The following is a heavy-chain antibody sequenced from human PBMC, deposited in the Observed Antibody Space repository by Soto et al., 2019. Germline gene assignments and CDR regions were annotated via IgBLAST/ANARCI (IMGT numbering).Heavy chain of an antibody. CDR2: IIPMLRSA. Sequence: QVQLVQSGAEVKKPGSSVKVSCKASGVTFTKSAFSWVRQAPGQVPEWMGGIIPMLRSANYAQKLRDRVTVTADEYSRTVYMGMISLRSEDTAVYYWGSAEGTPPQTGTYFQYDMDVWGQGTTVIVSS. CDR3: GSAEGTPPQTGTYFQYDMDV. CDR1: GVTFTKSA. D-gene: IGHD3-10*01. V-gene: IGHV1-69*11. J-gene: IGHJ6*02.